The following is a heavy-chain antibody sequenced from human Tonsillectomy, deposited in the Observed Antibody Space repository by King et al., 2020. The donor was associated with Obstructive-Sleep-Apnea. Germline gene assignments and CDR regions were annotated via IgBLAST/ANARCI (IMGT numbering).Heavy chain of an antibody. CDR3: AKGRGYSGYDSFDY. Sequence: VQLVESGGGVVQPGMSLRLSCAASGFTFSCVGMHRGLQTPGKGLEGVEVMWYDDSHGYYAYPVKGRFIISRDNSKNKLYLQMNNLRAEDAAVYFCAKGRGYSGYDSFDYWGQGTLVTVSS. J-gene: IGHJ4*02. V-gene: IGHV3-33*06. CDR1: GFTFSCVG. CDR2: MWYDDSHG. D-gene: IGHD5-12*01.